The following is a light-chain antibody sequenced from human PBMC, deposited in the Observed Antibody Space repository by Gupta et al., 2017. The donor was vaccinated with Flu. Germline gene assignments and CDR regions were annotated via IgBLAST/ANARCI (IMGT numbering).Light chain of an antibody. Sequence: SALPQPASVSGSPGQSIPISCAGTSSDVGRSDSVSWYQQHPDKAPKLIIYDVTNRPSGVSSRFSGSKSGNTASLTIAGLQAEDETDYYCSSYTSGSTFYVFGTGTKVTVL. J-gene: IGLJ1*01. CDR1: SSDVGRSDS. V-gene: IGLV2-14*03. CDR3: SSYTSGSTFYV. CDR2: DVT.